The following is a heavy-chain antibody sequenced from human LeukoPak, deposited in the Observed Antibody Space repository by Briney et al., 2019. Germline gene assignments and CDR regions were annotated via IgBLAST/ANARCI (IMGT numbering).Heavy chain of an antibody. J-gene: IGHJ4*02. CDR3: ARGAVALYYFAC. D-gene: IGHD6-19*01. V-gene: IGHV4-39*07. CDR2: IYYSGST. Sequence: SETLSLACTVSGGSISSSSYYWGWIRQPPGKGLEWIGSIYYSGSTYYNPSLKSRVTISVDTSKNQFSLKLMSVNAADTAVYYCARGAVALYYFACWGQGTLVTVSS. CDR1: GGSISSSSYY.